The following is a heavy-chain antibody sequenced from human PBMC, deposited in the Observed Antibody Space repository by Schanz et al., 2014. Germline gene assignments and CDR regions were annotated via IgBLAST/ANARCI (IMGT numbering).Heavy chain of an antibody. CDR2: ISYSGST. Sequence: QVQLQQWGAGLVKPSQTLSLTCTVSGGSISSGGYYWSWIRQHPGKGLEWIGFISYSGSTYYNPSLKSRVTISVDTSKNQFSLNLSSATAADTAVYYCARDRGHGDLPGDIWGQGTMVTVSS. V-gene: IGHV4-31*03. CDR3: ARDRGHGDLPGDI. D-gene: IGHD4-17*01. CDR1: GGSISSGGYY. J-gene: IGHJ3*02.